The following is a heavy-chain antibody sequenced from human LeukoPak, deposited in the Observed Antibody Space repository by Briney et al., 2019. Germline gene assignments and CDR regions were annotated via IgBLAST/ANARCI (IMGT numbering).Heavy chain of an antibody. CDR2: IYTSGTT. CDR1: GASISSYY. J-gene: IGHJ4*02. CDR3: ARATYYDSPRGYFDY. V-gene: IGHV4-4*07. D-gene: IGHD3-22*01. Sequence: SETLSLTCSVSGASISSYYWSWIRQSAGRGLEWIGRIYTSGTTNYNPSLKSRVTMSVDTSKNQFSLRLSSVTAADTAVYYCARATYYDSPRGYFDYWGQGTLVTVPS.